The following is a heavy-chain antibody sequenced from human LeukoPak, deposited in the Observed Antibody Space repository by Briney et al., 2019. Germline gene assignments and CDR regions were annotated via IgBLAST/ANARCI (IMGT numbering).Heavy chain of an antibody. V-gene: IGHV3-23*01. Sequence: GGSLRLSCAASGFTFSSYAMSWVRQAPGKGLEWVSAISGSGGSTYYADSVKGRFTISRDNSKNTLYLQMNSLRAEDTAVYYCARDMRVVVTTIDYWGQGTLVTVSS. J-gene: IGHJ4*02. CDR2: ISGSGGST. CDR1: GFTFSSYA. CDR3: ARDMRVVVTTIDY. D-gene: IGHD3-22*01.